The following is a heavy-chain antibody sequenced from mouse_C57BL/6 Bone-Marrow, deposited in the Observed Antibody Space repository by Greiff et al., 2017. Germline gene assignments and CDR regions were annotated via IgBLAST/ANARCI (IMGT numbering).Heavy chain of an antibody. V-gene: IGHV1-72*01. CDR3: ARGIVTTPLRAMDY. D-gene: IGHD2-5*01. CDR1: GYTFTSYW. CDR2: IDPNSGGT. Sequence: VQLQQSGAELVKPGASVKLSCKASGYTFTSYWMHWVKQRPGRGLEWIGRIDPNSGGTKYNEKFKSKATLTVDKPSSTAYMQLSSLTSEDSAVYYCARGIVTTPLRAMDYWGQGTSVTVSS. J-gene: IGHJ4*01.